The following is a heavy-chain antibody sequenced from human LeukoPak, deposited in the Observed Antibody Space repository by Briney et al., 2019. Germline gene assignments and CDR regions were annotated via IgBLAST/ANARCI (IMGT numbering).Heavy chain of an antibody. CDR1: GFPFSSYW. Sequence: GVSLRLSCAASGFPFSSYWMSWVRQAPGKGLEWVANIKKDGGEKYYADSVKGRFTISRDNAENSLYLQMNSLRAEDTAAYYCARVPGTSNYHGSESPDYWGQGTLVTVSS. D-gene: IGHD3-10*01. V-gene: IGHV3-7*04. CDR3: ARVPGTSNYHGSESPDY. CDR2: IKKDGGEK. J-gene: IGHJ4*02.